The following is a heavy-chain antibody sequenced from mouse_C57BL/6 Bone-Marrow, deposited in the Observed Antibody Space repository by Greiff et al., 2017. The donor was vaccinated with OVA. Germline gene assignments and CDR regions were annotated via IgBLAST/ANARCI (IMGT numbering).Heavy chain of an antibody. J-gene: IGHJ2*01. CDR3: AREGYFDY. CDR2: INPSSGYT. CDR1: GYTFTSYW. Sequence: VQLQQSGAELAKPGASVKLSCKASGYTFTSYWMHWVKQRPGQGLEWIGYINPSSGYTKYNQKFKDKATLTVEKSSSTAYMQLSSLTYEDSAVYYCAREGYFDYWGQGTTLTVSS. V-gene: IGHV1-7*01.